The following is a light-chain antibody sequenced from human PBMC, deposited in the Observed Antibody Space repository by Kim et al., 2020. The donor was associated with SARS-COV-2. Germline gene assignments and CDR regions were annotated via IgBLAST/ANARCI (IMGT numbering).Light chain of an antibody. CDR3: QQYGNSPLVT. CDR1: QSITTNY. J-gene: IGKJ5*01. CDR2: GAS. Sequence: PGERATLSCRASQSITTNYLAWYQQKPGQTPRLLIYGASSRATGIPDRFSGSGSGTDFTLTISRLEPEDFAVYYCQQYGNSPLVTFGQGTRLEIK. V-gene: IGKV3-20*01.